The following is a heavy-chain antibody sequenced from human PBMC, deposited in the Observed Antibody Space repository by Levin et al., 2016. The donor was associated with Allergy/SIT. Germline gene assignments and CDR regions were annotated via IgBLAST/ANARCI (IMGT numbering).Heavy chain of an antibody. CDR2: ISAYNGNT. D-gene: IGHD2-2*01. CDR3: ARDRYCSSTSCYVGSGMDV. V-gene: IGHV1-18*01. J-gene: IGHJ6*02. CDR1: GYTFTSYG. Sequence: ASVKVSCKASGYTFTSYGISWVRQAPGQGLEWMGWISAYNGNTNYAQKLQGRVTMTTDTSTSTAYMELRSLRSDDTAVYYCARDRYCSSTSCYVGSGMDVWGQGTTVTVSS.